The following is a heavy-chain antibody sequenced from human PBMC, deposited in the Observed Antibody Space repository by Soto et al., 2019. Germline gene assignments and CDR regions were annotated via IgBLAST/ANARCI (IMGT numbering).Heavy chain of an antibody. V-gene: IGHV3-33*01. CDR2: IWYDGSNK. D-gene: IGHD3-22*01. CDR1: GFTFSSYG. Sequence: QVQLVESGGGVVQPGRSLRLSCAASGFTFSSYGMHWVRQAPGKGLEWVAVIWYDGSNKYYADSVKGRFTISRDNSKNTLYLQMTSLRADDTAVYYCARARGIRITIIPPAYWGQGTLVNLSS. CDR3: ARARGIRITIIPPAY. J-gene: IGHJ4*02.